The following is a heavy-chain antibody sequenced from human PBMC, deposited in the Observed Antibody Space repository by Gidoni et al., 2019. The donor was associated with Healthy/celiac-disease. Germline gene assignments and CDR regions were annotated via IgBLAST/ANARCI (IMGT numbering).Heavy chain of an antibody. CDR3: ARRGYSYANFDY. Sequence: EVQLVESGGGLVKPGGSLRLSCAASGFTFSSYSMIWVRQAPGKGLECVSSISSSSSYIYYADSVKSRFTISRDNAKNSLYLKMNSLRAEDTAVYYCARRGYSYANFDYWGQGTLVTVSS. D-gene: IGHD5-18*01. J-gene: IGHJ4*02. CDR2: ISSSSSYI. V-gene: IGHV3-21*01. CDR1: GFTFSSYS.